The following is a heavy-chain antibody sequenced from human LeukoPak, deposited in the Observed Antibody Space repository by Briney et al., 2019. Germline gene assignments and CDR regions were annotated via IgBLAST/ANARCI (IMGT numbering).Heavy chain of an antibody. Sequence: SVKVSCKASVGTFSSYAISWVRQAPGQGLEWMGRIIPILGIANYAQKFQGRVTITADKSTSTAYMELSSLRSEDTAVYYCARDDYGDYVGFDYWGQGTLVTVSS. J-gene: IGHJ4*02. V-gene: IGHV1-69*04. D-gene: IGHD4-17*01. CDR1: VGTFSSYA. CDR3: ARDDYGDYVGFDY. CDR2: IIPILGIA.